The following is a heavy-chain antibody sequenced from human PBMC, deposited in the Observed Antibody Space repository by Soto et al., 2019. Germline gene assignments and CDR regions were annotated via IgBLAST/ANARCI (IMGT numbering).Heavy chain of an antibody. Sequence: ASVKVSCTASGYTFTSYAMHWVRHAPGQRLEWMGWINAGNGNTQYSQKFQGRVTITRDTSASTAYMELRSLRSEDTTVYYYAKYGIKVASECISVRLMAAFDIWGQGTMVTVSS. J-gene: IGHJ3*02. CDR1: GYTFTSYA. D-gene: IGHD1-20*01. CDR2: INAGNGNT. CDR3: AKYGIKVASECISVRLMAAFDI. V-gene: IGHV1-3*01.